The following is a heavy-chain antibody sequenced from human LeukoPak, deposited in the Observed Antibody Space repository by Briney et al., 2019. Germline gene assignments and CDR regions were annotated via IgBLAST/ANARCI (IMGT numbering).Heavy chain of an antibody. V-gene: IGHV3-7*03. Sequence: PRGSLRLSCAASGFSFTTYWMNWVRQAPGKVLEWVGNINQDGSETNYVDSVKVRFTISKDNSKNTLYLQMNSLRAEDTAVYYCAKETASGYGPFDFWGQGTMVTVSS. CDR3: AKETASGYGPFDF. CDR1: GFSFTTYW. D-gene: IGHD3-22*01. CDR2: INQDGSET. J-gene: IGHJ3*01.